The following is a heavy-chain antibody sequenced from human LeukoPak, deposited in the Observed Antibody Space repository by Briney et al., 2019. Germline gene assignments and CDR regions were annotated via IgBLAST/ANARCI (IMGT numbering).Heavy chain of an antibody. D-gene: IGHD3-10*01. CDR1: GLTFDDYA. J-gene: IGHJ4*02. CDR3: AKDILWFGELTGFDY. Sequence: GGSLRLSCAASGLTFDDYAMHWVRQAPGKGLEWVSGISWNSGSIGYADSVKGRFTISRDNAKNSLYLQMNSLRAEDTALYYCAKDILWFGELTGFDYWGQGTLVTVSS. CDR2: ISWNSGSI. V-gene: IGHV3-9*01.